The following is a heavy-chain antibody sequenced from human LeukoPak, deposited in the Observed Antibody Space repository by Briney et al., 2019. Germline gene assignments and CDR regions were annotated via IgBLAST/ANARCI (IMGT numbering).Heavy chain of an antibody. D-gene: IGHD5-24*01. J-gene: IGHJ3*01. CDR3: ARVRRDGYNSAAFDF. V-gene: IGHV3-30*02. CDR1: GFTFSSYG. Sequence: GGSLRLSCAASGFTFSSYGMHWVRQAPGKGLEWVAFIRYDGSNKYYADSVKGRFTISRDNSKNTMYLQMNSLRPGDTAVYYCARVRRDGYNSAAFDFWGQGTMVTVSS. CDR2: IRYDGSNK.